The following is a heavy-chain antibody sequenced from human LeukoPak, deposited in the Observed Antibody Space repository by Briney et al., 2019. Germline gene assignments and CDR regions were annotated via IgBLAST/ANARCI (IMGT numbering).Heavy chain of an antibody. J-gene: IGHJ4*02. D-gene: IGHD6-13*01. CDR1: GGSISRYY. CDR3: ARGGLSVAAARRFDY. Sequence: PSETLSLTCTVSGGSISRYYWSWIRQPPGKGLEWIGYIYYSGSTNYNPSLKSRVTISVDTSKNQFSLKLSSVTAADTAVYYCARGGLSVAAARRFDYWGQGTLVTVSS. V-gene: IGHV4-59*12. CDR2: IYYSGST.